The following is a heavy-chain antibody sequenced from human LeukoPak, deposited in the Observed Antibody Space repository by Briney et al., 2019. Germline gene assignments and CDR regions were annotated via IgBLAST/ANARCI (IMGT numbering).Heavy chain of an antibody. D-gene: IGHD2/OR15-2a*01. J-gene: IGHJ4*02. V-gene: IGHV4-34*09. CDR3: ARERRSTRNYFDY. CDR2: IYYSGST. CDR1: GGSFSGYY. Sequence: ASETLSLTCAVYGGSFSGYYWSWIRQPPGKGLEWIGYIYYSGSTYYNPSLKSRVTISVDTSKNQFSLKLSSVTAADTAVYYCARERRSTRNYFDYWGQGTLVTVSS.